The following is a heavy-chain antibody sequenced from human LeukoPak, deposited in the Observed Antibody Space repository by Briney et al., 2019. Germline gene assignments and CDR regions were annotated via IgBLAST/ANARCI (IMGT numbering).Heavy chain of an antibody. J-gene: IGHJ4*02. CDR2: VFTRGTT. Sequence: SETLSLTCAVYGGSFSGYYWSWIRQPAGKRLEWLGHVFTRGTTNYNASLEGRLTISLDTARNQFSLYLSSVTAADTAMYFCARSSLAVYFDYWGQGTLVTASS. D-gene: IGHD6-19*01. CDR3: ARSSLAVYFDY. CDR1: GGSFSGYY. V-gene: IGHV4-59*10.